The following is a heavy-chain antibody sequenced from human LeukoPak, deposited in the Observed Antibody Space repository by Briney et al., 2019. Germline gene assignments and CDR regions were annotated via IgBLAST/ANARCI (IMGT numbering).Heavy chain of an antibody. D-gene: IGHD2-15*01. J-gene: IGHJ4*02. CDR3: ARGSRRTDY. CDR1: GFTFSSYS. V-gene: IGHV3-21*01. CDR2: ITSSSSYI. Sequence: PGGSLRLSCAASGFTFSSYSMNWVRQAPGKGLEWVSSITSSSSYIYYADSVKGRFTISRNNAKNSLYLQMNSLRAEDTAVYYCARGSRRTDYWGQGTLGTVSS.